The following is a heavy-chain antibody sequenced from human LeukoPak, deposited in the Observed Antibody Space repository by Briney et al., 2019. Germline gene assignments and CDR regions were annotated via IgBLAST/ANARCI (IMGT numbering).Heavy chain of an antibody. D-gene: IGHD3-10*01. CDR3: ARSVVGRYYGSGSYSDWFDP. CDR2: IYYSGST. CDR1: GGSISSYY. J-gene: IGHJ5*02. V-gene: IGHV4-59*01. Sequence: SETLSLTCTVSGGSISSYYWSWIRQPPGKGLEWIGYIYYSGSTNYNPSLKSRVTISVDTSKNQFSPKLSSVTAADTAVYYCARSVVGRYYGSGSYSDWFDPWGQGTLVTVSS.